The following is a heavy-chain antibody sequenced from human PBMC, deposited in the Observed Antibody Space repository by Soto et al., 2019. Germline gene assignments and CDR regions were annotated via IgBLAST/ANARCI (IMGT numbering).Heavy chain of an antibody. D-gene: IGHD3-9*01. CDR3: ARGSHDILTTKFDP. CDR1: GGSFSGYY. J-gene: IGHJ5*02. Sequence: PSETLSLTCAVYGGSFSGYYWSWIRQPPGKGLEWIGEINHSGSTNYNPSLKSRVTISVDTSKNQFSLKLSSVTAADTAVYYCARGSHDILTTKFDPWGQGTLVTVSS. V-gene: IGHV4-34*01. CDR2: INHSGST.